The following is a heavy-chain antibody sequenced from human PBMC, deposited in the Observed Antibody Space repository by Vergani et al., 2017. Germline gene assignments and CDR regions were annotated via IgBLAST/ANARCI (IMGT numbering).Heavy chain of an antibody. Sequence: EVQLVESGGVVVQPGGSLRLSCAASGFTFDDYTMPWVRQAPGKGLEWVSLISWDGGSTYYADSVKGRFTISRDNSKNSLYLQMNSLRTKDTALYYCAKGGFWSGYYDPRPYFDYWGQGTLVTVSS. CDR3: AKGGFWSGYYDPRPYFDY. V-gene: IGHV3-43*01. D-gene: IGHD3-3*01. CDR1: GFTFDDYT. J-gene: IGHJ4*02. CDR2: ISWDGGST.